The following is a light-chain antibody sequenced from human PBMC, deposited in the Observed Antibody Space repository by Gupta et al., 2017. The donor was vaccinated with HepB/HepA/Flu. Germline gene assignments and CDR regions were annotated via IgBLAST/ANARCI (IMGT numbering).Light chain of an antibody. Sequence: ILMQPAAVIVGPDHTHTISSSWRSSNIGADYDVNWYQHLPGTAPKRLIYGNNKRPSGVPDRFSGSKSGTSASLAITGLQAEDEADYHCQSYDSSLSGVIFGGGTKLTVL. J-gene: IGLJ2*01. CDR2: GNN. V-gene: IGLV1-40*01. CDR3: QSYDSSLSGVI. CDR1: SSNIGADYD.